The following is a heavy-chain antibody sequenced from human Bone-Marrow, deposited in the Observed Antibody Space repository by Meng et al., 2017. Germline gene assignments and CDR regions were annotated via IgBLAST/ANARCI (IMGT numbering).Heavy chain of an antibody. J-gene: IGHJ3*02. CDR3: AREYYYDSSGYYIDAFDI. D-gene: IGHD3-22*01. Sequence: KVSCKGSGYSFTSYWIGWVRQMPGKGLEWMGIIYPGDSDTRYSPSFQGQVTISADKSISTAYLQWSSLKASDTAMYYCAREYYYDSSGYYIDAFDIWGQGTMVTVS. CDR2: IYPGDSDT. CDR1: GYSFTSYW. V-gene: IGHV5-51*01.